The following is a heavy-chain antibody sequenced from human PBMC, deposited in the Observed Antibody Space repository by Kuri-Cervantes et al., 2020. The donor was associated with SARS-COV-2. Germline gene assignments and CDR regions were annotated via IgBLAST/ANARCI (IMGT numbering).Heavy chain of an antibody. CDR1: GYTLTELS. CDR2: FDPEDGET. V-gene: IGHV1-24*01. J-gene: IGHJ4*02. D-gene: IGHD3-22*01. Sequence: ASVKVSCKVSGYTLTELSMHWVRQAPGKGLEWMGGFDPEDGETIYAQKFQGRVTMTEDTSTDTAYMELSSLRSEDTAVYYCATAPKSRGHYYAPFYFDYWGQGTLVTVSS. CDR3: ATAPKSRGHYYAPFYFDY.